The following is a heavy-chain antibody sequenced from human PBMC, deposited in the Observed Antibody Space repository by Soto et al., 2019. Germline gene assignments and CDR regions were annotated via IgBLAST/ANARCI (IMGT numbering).Heavy chain of an antibody. CDR1: GGSVTNINYF. Sequence: PSETLSLTCSVPGGSVTNINYFWAWIRQSPGKGLDWIANIYYTGTTFYNPSLRSRVSMTIDASKNRFSLNLSSVTASDTALYYCARHEYVSSSYDLLDVWGRGTMVTVSS. D-gene: IGHD3-22*01. CDR2: IYYTGTT. CDR3: ARHEYVSSSYDLLDV. J-gene: IGHJ3*01. V-gene: IGHV4-39*01.